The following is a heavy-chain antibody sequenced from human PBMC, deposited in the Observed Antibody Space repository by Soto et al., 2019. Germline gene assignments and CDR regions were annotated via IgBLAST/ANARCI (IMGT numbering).Heavy chain of an antibody. Sequence: PGESLKISCKGSGYSFTSYWIGWVRQMPGKGLEWMGIIYPGDSDTRYSPSFQGQVTISADKSISTAYLQWSSLKASDTAMYYCAIFDREYSGSYRLDYWGKGSLVTVSS. CDR1: GYSFTSYW. CDR2: IYPGDSDT. V-gene: IGHV5-51*01. CDR3: AIFDREYSGSYRLDY. J-gene: IGHJ4*02. D-gene: IGHD1-26*01.